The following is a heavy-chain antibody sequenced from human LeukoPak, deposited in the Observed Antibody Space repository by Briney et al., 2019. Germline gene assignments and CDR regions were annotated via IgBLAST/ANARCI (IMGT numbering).Heavy chain of an antibody. V-gene: IGHV4-59*01. J-gene: IGHJ4*02. CDR3: ARGPYYLDSSTYSFDY. CDR2: IYYSGST. Sequence: SETLSLTCTVSGGSISSYYWNWIRQPPGKGLEWIGYIYYSGSTNYNPSLKSRVTISVDTSRDQFSLELSSVTAADTAVYYCARGPYYLDSSTYSFDYWGQGTLVTVSS. D-gene: IGHD6-19*01. CDR1: GGSISSYY.